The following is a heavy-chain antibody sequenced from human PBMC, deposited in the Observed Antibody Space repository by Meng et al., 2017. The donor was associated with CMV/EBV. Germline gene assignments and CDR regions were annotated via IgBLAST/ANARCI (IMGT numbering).Heavy chain of an antibody. V-gene: IGHV3-23*01. CDR3: AKGGSSGWIGRY. Sequence: GESLKISCAASGFTFSSYAMSWVRQAPGKGLEWVSAISGSGGSTYYAASVKGRFTISRDNSKNTLYLQMNSLRAEDTAVYYCAKGGSSGWIGRYWGQGTLVTVSS. CDR2: ISGSGGST. D-gene: IGHD6-19*01. J-gene: IGHJ4*02. CDR1: GFTFSSYA.